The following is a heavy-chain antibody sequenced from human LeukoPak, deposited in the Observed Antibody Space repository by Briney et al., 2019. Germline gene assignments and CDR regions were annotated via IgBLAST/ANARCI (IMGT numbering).Heavy chain of an antibody. CDR1: GFTFSSYS. Sequence: PGGSLRLSCAASGFTFSSYSMNWVRQAPGKGLEWVSSISSSSSYIYYADSVEGRFTISRDNAKNSLYLQMNSLRAEDTAVYYCARYLSRGARSPSRYYFDYWGQGTLVTVSS. CDR3: ARYLSRGARSPSRYYFDY. V-gene: IGHV3-21*01. J-gene: IGHJ4*02. CDR2: ISSSSSYI. D-gene: IGHD1-26*01.